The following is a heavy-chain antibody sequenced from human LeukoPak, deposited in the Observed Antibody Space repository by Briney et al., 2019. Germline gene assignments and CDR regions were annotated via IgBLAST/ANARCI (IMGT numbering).Heavy chain of an antibody. J-gene: IGHJ4*02. D-gene: IGHD1-7*01. V-gene: IGHV1-8*01. Sequence: GASVKVSCKASGYTFTSYDINWVRQATGQGLEWMGWMNPNSGNTGYAQKFQGRVTMTRNTSISTAYMELSSLTSEDTAMYYCASSPKCCYSRNYRYDYRGQGTLVTVSS. CDR3: ASSPKCCYSRNYRYDY. CDR1: GYTFTSYD. CDR2: MNPNSGNT.